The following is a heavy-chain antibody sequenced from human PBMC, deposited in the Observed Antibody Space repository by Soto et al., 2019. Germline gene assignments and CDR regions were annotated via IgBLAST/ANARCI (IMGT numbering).Heavy chain of an antibody. V-gene: IGHV4-30-2*01. Sequence: SEALSVTCGVSGFSLGVASYSWNWIRQRPGKGLEWIGYIFPSGTTYYNPSLRSRVTISIDVSKNQFSLSLRSLTAADTAVYYCARSREFDYWSQGTLVTVSS. CDR2: IFPSGTT. CDR1: GFSLGVASYS. J-gene: IGHJ4*02. CDR3: ARSREFDY.